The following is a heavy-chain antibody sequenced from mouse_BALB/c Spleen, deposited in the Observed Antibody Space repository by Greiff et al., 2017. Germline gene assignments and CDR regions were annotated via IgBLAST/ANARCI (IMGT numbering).Heavy chain of an antibody. CDR2: ISNGGGST. V-gene: IGHV5-12-2*01. CDR3: ARQDEGKLRFAY. J-gene: IGHJ3*01. Sequence: EVKLMESGGGLVQPGGSLKLSCAASGFTFSSYTMSWVRQTPEKRLEWVAYISNGGGSTYYPDTVKGRFTISRDNATNTLYLQMSSLKSEDTAMYYCARQDEGKLRFAYWGQGTLVTVSA. CDR1: GFTFSSYT.